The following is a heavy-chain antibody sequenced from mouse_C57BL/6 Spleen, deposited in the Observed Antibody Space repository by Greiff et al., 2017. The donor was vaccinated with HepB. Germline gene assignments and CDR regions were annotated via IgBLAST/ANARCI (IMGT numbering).Heavy chain of an antibody. V-gene: IGHV1-55*01. Sequence: QVQLKQSGAELVKPGASVKMSCKASGYTFTSYWITWVKQRPGQGLEWIGDIYPGSGSTNYNEKFKSKATLTVDTSSSTAYMQLSSLTSEDSAVYYCARKGFTTVVATKDYWGQGTTLTVSS. CDR3: ARKGFTTVVATKDY. D-gene: IGHD1-1*01. CDR2: IYPGSGST. J-gene: IGHJ2*01. CDR1: GYTFTSYW.